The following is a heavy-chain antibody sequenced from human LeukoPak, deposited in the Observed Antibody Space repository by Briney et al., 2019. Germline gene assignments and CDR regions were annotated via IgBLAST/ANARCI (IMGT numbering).Heavy chain of an antibody. D-gene: IGHD3-3*01. Sequence: GGSLRLSCAASGFTFSNAWMNWVPQAPGKGLEWVGRIKGKTDGGTTDYAAPVKGRFTISRDDSKNTLYLQMNSLKTEDTAVYYCTTTPTKYYDFWSAYNDYWGQGTLVTVSS. CDR2: IKGKTDGGTT. V-gene: IGHV3-15*07. CDR1: GFTFSNAW. CDR3: TTTPTKYYDFWSAYNDY. J-gene: IGHJ4*02.